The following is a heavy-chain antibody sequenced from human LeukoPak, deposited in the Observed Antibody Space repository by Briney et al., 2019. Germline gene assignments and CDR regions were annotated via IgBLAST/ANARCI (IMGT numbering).Heavy chain of an antibody. J-gene: IGHJ6*03. V-gene: IGHV3-7*01. Sequence: SSSSYYWGWIRQPPGKGLEWVANIKQDGSEKYYVDSVKGRFTISRDNAKNSLYLQMNSLRAEDTAVYYCARDHIHYCSSTSCYIDHYYYYMDVWGKGTTVTVSS. CDR3: ARDHIHYCSSTSCYIDHYYYYMDV. D-gene: IGHD2-2*02. CDR2: IKQDGSEK. CDR1: SSSSYY.